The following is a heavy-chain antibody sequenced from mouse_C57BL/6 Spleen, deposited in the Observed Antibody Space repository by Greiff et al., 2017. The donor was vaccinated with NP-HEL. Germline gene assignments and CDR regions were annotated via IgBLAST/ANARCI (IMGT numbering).Heavy chain of an antibody. V-gene: IGHV5-4*03. Sequence: EVKVEESGGGLVKPGGSLKLSCAASGFTFSSYAMSWVRQTPEKRLEWVATISDGGSYTYYPDNVKGRFTISRDNAKNNLYLQMSHLKSEDTAMYYCASEGYWGQGTLVTVSA. CDR2: ISDGGSYT. CDR3: ASEGY. J-gene: IGHJ3*01. CDR1: GFTFSSYA.